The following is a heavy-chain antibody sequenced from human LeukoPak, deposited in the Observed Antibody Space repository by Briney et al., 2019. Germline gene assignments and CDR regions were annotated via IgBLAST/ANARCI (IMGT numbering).Heavy chain of an antibody. V-gene: IGHV3-30*02. CDR1: GLTFSNYG. J-gene: IGHJ4*02. D-gene: IGHD2-2*01. CDR3: ATDFPCTSTSCYWGY. Sequence: GGSLRLSCAASGLTFSNYGMHWLRQAPGKGLEWVAFIRYDGTNEYYVDSVKGRFTISRDNSKNTLYLQMNSLRVGATAVYYCATDFPCTSTSCYWGYWGQGTLVTVSS. CDR2: IRYDGTNE.